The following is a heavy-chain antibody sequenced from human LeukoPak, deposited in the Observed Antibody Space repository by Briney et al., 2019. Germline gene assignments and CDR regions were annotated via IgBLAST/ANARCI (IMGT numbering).Heavy chain of an antibody. J-gene: IGHJ4*02. CDR1: GGSFSGYY. D-gene: IGHD6-13*01. V-gene: IGHV4-34*01. CDR2: INHSGST. CDR3: ARGGRIAAAGTGYFDY. Sequence: SEALSLTCAVYGGSFSGYYWSWIRQPPGKGLEWIGEINHSGSTNYNPSLKSRVTISVDTSKNQFSLKLSSVTAADTAVYYCARGGRIAAAGTGYFDYWGQGTLVTVSS.